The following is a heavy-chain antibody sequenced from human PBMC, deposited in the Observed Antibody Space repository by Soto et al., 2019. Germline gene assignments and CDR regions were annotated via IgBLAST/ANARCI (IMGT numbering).Heavy chain of an antibody. CDR2: ISYDGSNK. CDR3: AKGEGGDYGAGCHDY. J-gene: IGHJ4*02. CDR1: GFTFSSYG. Sequence: GGSLRLSCAASGFTFSSYGMHWVRQAPGKGLEWVAVISYDGSNKYYADSVKGRFTISRDNSKNTLYLQMNSLRAEDTAVYYCAKGEGGDYGAGCHDYWGQGTLVTVSS. D-gene: IGHD4-17*01. V-gene: IGHV3-30*18.